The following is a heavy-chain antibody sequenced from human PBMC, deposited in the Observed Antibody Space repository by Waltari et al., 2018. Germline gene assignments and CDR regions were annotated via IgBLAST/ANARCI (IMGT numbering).Heavy chain of an antibody. CDR3: ARGGFVDNAMVPSIDP. J-gene: IGHJ5*02. Sequence: QVQLVESGGGVVQPGRSLRLSCAASGFTFSSYGMHWVRQAPGKGLEWVAVIWYDGSNKYYADSVKGRFTVSRDNSKNTLYLQMSSLRAEDTAVYYCARGGFVDNAMVPSIDPWGQGTLVTVSS. D-gene: IGHD5-18*01. CDR1: GFTFSSYG. CDR2: IWYDGSNK. V-gene: IGHV3-33*01.